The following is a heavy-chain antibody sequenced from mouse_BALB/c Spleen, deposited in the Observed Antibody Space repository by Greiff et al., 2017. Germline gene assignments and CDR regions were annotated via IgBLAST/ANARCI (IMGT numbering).Heavy chain of an antibody. CDR1: GFTFSSYA. J-gene: IGHJ3*01. CDR3: ARSPIYYDYDVWFAY. Sequence: EVQVVESGGGLVKPGGSLKLSCAASGFTFSSYAMSWVRQTPEKRLEWVATISSGGGNTYYPDSVKGRFTISRDNPKNTLFLQMTSLRSEDTAMYYCARSPIYYDYDVWFAYWGQGTLVTVSA. CDR2: ISSGGGNT. V-gene: IGHV5-9-3*01. D-gene: IGHD2-4*01.